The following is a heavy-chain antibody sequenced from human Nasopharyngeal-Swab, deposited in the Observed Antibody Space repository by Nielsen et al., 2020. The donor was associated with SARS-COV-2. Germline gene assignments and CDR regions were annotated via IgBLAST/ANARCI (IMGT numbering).Heavy chain of an antibody. CDR2: ISSSSSYI. CDR3: ARGKAGYCSSTSCYLYFDY. D-gene: IGHD2-2*01. Sequence: GESLKISCAASGFTFSSYSMNWVRQAPGKGLEWVSSISSSSSYIYYADSVKGRFTIPRDNAKNSLYLQMNSLRAEDTAVYYCARGKAGYCSSTSCYLYFDYWGQGTLVTASS. V-gene: IGHV3-21*01. J-gene: IGHJ4*02. CDR1: GFTFSSYS.